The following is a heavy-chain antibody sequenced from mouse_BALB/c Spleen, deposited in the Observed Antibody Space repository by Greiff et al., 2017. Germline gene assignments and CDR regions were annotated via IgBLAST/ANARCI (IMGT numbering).Heavy chain of an antibody. CDR1: GYTFTSYY. V-gene: IGHV1S81*02. D-gene: IGHD2-2*01. Sequence: QVHVKQSGAELVKPGASVKLSCKASGYTFTSYYMYWVKQRPGQGLEWIGEINPSNGGTNFNEKFKSKATLTVDKSSSTAYMQLSSLTSEDSAVYYCTRNGYDAWFAYWGQGTLVTVSA. CDR2: INPSNGGT. CDR3: TRNGYDAWFAY. J-gene: IGHJ3*01.